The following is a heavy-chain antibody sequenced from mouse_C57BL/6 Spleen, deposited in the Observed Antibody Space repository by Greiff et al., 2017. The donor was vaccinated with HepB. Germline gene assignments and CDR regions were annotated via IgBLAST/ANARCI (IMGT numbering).Heavy chain of an antibody. CDR1: GYSITSGYY. Sequence: EVKLVESGPGLVKPSQSLSLTCSVTGYSITSGYYWNWIRQFPGNKLEWMGYISYDGSNNYNPSLKNRISITRDTSKNQFFLKLNSVTTEDTATYYCARPRSTMVTTWYFDVWGTGTTVTVSS. V-gene: IGHV3-6*01. CDR2: ISYDGSN. CDR3: ARPRSTMVTTWYFDV. D-gene: IGHD2-2*01. J-gene: IGHJ1*03.